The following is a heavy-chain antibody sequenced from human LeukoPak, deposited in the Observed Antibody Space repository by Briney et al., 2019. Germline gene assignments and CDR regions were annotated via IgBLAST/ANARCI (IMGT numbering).Heavy chain of an antibody. V-gene: IGHV3-21*06. CDR1: GFTFRSQN. D-gene: IGHD6-19*01. Sequence: GGSLRLSCAASGFTFRSQNMNWARQAAGKGLEWVAYISTSGDSTKYADSAEGRFTISRDNAENSLYLLMNSLRVEDTAVYYCVKNGWLDYWGQGILVTVSS. CDR2: ISTSGDST. J-gene: IGHJ4*02. CDR3: VKNGWLDY.